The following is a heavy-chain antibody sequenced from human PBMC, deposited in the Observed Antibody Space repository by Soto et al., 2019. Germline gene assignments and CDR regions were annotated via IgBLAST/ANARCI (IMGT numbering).Heavy chain of an antibody. CDR3: ARQVVARIALAGTLGSYYYHSYMDV. J-gene: IGHJ6*03. CDR2: IYYSGST. V-gene: IGHV4-39*01. D-gene: IGHD6-19*01. Sequence: SETLSLTCTVSGGSISSSSYYWGWIRQPPGKGLQWLGNIYYSGSTYYSPSLKSRVIISVDTSKNQFSLRLSSVTAADTAVYYCARQVVARIALAGTLGSYYYHSYMDVWGKGTTVTVSS. CDR1: GGSISSSSYY.